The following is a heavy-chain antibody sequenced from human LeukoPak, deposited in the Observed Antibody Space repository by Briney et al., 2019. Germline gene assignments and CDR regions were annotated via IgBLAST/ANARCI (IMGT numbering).Heavy chain of an antibody. CDR2: IYYSGGA. J-gene: IGHJ4*02. CDR3: ARDYCTTTRCYPNYFDY. V-gene: IGHV4-59*01. CDR1: GASISRYY. Sequence: PSETLSLTCIVSGASISRYYWSWIRQPPGKGLEWIGYIYYSGGANYNPSLKSRVTISVDTSKNQFSLKLSSVTAADTAVYYCARDYCTTTRCYPNYFDYWGQGTLVTVSS. D-gene: IGHD2-2*01.